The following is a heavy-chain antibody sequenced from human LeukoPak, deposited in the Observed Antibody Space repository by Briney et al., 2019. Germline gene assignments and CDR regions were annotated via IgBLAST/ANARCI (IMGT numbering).Heavy chain of an antibody. Sequence: GSLRLSCVASGLSVSSNYMSWVRQAPGKGLEWVSVIYRDGSSYYAESVKGRFTISRDNSKNTLYIQMNSLRAEDTAVYYCARSFYDILSGYYQYFDYWGQGTLVTVSS. D-gene: IGHD3-9*01. V-gene: IGHV3-66*01. CDR2: IYRDGSS. J-gene: IGHJ4*02. CDR1: GLSVSSNY. CDR3: ARSFYDILSGYYQYFDY.